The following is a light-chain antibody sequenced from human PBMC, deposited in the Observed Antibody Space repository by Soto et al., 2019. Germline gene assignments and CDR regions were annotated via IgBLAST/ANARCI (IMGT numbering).Light chain of an antibody. CDR2: GNS. J-gene: IGLJ1*01. V-gene: IGLV1-40*01. CDR1: SSNIGAGYD. CDR3: QSYDSSLSVYV. Sequence: QSVLTQPPSVSGAPGQRVTISCTGSSSNIGAGYDVHWYQQLPGTAPKLLLYGNSNRHSGVPDRFSGSKSGTSASLAITGLQAEDEADYYCQSYDSSLSVYVFGTGTKVTVL.